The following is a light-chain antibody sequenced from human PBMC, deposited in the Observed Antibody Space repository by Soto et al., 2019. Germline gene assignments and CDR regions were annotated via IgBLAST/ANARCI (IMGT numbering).Light chain of an antibody. CDR2: SAS. CDR1: QGIGDY. V-gene: IGKV1-39*01. CDR3: QQTRGT. Sequence: DIQMTQSPSSLSASVGDRVTITCRASQGIGDYLGWYQQKPGKAPNLLIYSASTLHSGVPSRFSGSGSGTDLTLTISSLQPQAFATYYRQQTRGTFGQGTRLEIK. J-gene: IGKJ5*01.